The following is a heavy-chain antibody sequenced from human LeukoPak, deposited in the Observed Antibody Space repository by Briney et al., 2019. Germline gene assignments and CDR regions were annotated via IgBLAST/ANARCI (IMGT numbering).Heavy chain of an antibody. V-gene: IGHV3-30*18. Sequence: PERSLRLSCAASGLTFSSYAMHWVRQAPGKGLEWVAVISYDGSNKDYADSVKGRFTISRDNSRNTLSLQMNSLRPEDTAVYYCAKGLLYYGPGTYYNAAEYFQFWGQGTQVTVSS. D-gene: IGHD3-10*01. CDR1: GLTFSSYA. CDR2: ISYDGSNK. CDR3: AKGLLYYGPGTYYNAAEYFQF. J-gene: IGHJ1*01.